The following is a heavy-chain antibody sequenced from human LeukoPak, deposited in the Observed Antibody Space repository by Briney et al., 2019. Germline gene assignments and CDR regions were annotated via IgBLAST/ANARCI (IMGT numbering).Heavy chain of an antibody. V-gene: IGHV1-69*13. CDR2: IIPIFGTA. D-gene: IGHD2-2*01. CDR3: AREPAAANCFDS. CDR1: GGTFSSYA. J-gene: IGHJ5*01. Sequence: GASVKVSCKASGGTFSSYAISWVRQAPGQGLEWMGGIIPIFGTANYAQKFQGRVTITADESTSTAYMELSSLRSEDTAVYYYAREPAAANCFDSWGQGTLVNVSS.